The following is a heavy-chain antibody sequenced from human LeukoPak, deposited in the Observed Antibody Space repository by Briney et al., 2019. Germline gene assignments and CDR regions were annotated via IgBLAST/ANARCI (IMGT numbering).Heavy chain of an antibody. CDR1: GYSFPSYW. D-gene: IGHD6-19*01. CDR3: AYSSGYYVGMFDF. V-gene: IGHV5-51*01. CDR2: IYPGDSDT. Sequence: GESLKISCKSSGYSFPSYWIGWVRQMPGKGLEWMGIIYPGDSDTRYSPSFQGQVTISVDKSISTAYLQWSSLKASDTAMYYCAYSSGYYVGMFDFWGRGTLVSVSS. J-gene: IGHJ4*02.